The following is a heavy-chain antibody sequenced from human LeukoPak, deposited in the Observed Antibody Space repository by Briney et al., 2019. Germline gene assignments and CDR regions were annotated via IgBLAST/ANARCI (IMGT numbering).Heavy chain of an antibody. CDR1: GFTFSNAW. CDR2: IKSKTDGGTT. Sequence: PGGSLRLSFAASGFTFSNAWMSWVRQAPGKGLEWVGRIKSKTDGGTTDYAAPVKGRFTISRDDSKNTLYLQMNSLKTEDTAVYYCTTRFGLVPAAIGDYFDYWGQGTLVTVSS. V-gene: IGHV3-15*01. CDR3: TTRFGLVPAAIGDYFDY. D-gene: IGHD2-2*01. J-gene: IGHJ4*02.